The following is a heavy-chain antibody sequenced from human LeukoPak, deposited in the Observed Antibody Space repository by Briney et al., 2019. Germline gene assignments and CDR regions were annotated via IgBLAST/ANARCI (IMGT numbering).Heavy chain of an antibody. CDR3: ARGGQGDGYSADEAFDI. J-gene: IGHJ3*02. Sequence: SQTLSLTCAISGDSVFSNSSWNWIRQSPSRGLEWLGRTYYRSKWYNDYVVSVKSRININPDTSKNQFSLQLSSVTPEDTAVYYCARGGQGDGYSADEAFDIWGQGTMVTVS. CDR2: TYYRSKWYN. D-gene: IGHD5-18*01. V-gene: IGHV6-1*01. CDR1: GDSVFSNSS.